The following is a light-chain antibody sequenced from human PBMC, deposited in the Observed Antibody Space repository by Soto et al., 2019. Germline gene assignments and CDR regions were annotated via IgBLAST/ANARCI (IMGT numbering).Light chain of an antibody. CDR1: SSDVGGYNY. CDR2: DVS. CDR3: SSYTCSSTLYV. J-gene: IGLJ1*01. V-gene: IGLV2-14*01. Sequence: QSALTQPASVSGSPGQSITISCTGTSSDVGGYNYVSWYQQHPGKAPKLMIYDVSNRPPGVSNRFSGSKSGNTASLTISGLQAEDEADYYCSSYTCSSTLYVFGTGTKLTVL.